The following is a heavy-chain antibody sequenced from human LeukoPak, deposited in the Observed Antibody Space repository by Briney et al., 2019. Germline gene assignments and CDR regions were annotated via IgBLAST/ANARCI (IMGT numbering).Heavy chain of an antibody. V-gene: IGHV3-21*01. CDR2: ISSSSSYI. Sequence: GGSLRLSCAASGFTFSSYGMNWVRQAPGKGLEWVSSISSSSSYIYYADSVKGRFTISRDNAKNSLYLQMNGLRAEDTAVYYCARGYYDSSGYYRFPFDYWGQGTLVTVSS. D-gene: IGHD3-22*01. CDR3: ARGYYDSSGYYRFPFDY. J-gene: IGHJ4*02. CDR1: GFTFSSYG.